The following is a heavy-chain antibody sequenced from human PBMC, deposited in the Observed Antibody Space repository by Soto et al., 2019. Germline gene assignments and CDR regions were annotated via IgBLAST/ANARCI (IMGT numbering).Heavy chain of an antibody. V-gene: IGHV1-69*13. J-gene: IGHJ3*01. CDR1: GGPISSYA. CDR3: ARDRGTMVRGSPPIS. D-gene: IGHD3-10*01. CDR2: IIPIFGTS. Sequence: SVKVSCKCSGGPISSYAISWVRQDPVQGLEWMGGIIPIFGTSNYAQKFQGRVTITADESTSTAYMELSSLRSEDTAVYYCARDRGTMVRGSPPISWGQGTMVTVSS.